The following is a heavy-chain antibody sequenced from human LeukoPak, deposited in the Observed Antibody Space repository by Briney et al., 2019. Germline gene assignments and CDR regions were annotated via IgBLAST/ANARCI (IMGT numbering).Heavy chain of an antibody. CDR2: IYTSGST. V-gene: IGHV4-4*07. CDR1: GGSISSYY. D-gene: IGHD6-13*01. Sequence: SETLSLTCTVSGGSISSYYWSWIRQPAGKGLEWIGRIYTSGSTNYNPSLKSRVTMSVGTSKNQFSLKLSSVTAADTAVYYCARGHFSYSTITSPFDYWGQGTLVTVSS. CDR3: ARGHFSYSTITSPFDY. J-gene: IGHJ4*02.